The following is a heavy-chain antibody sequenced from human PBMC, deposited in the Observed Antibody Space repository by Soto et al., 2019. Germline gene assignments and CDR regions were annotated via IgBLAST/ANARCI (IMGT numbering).Heavy chain of an antibody. CDR1: GGTFSSYA. D-gene: IGHD2-15*01. Sequence: QVQLVQSGAEVKKPGSSVKVSCKASGGTFSSYAISWVRQAPGQGLEWMGGIIPIFGTANYAQKFQGRVTITADKSTSRAYMELSSLRCEDRAVYYCAREAYGRCGGGSCYSDFDCWGQGTLVTVSS. CDR3: AREAYGRCGGGSCYSDFDC. CDR2: IIPIFGTA. V-gene: IGHV1-69*06. J-gene: IGHJ4*02.